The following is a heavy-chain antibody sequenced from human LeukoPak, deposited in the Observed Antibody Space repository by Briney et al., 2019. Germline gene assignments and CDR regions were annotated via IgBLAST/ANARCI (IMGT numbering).Heavy chain of an antibody. CDR3: ASSSGGFNWFDP. CDR2: VNSDGSST. D-gene: IGHD3-22*01. CDR1: GFTFSRYW. V-gene: IGHV3-74*01. J-gene: IGHJ5*02. Sequence: GGSLRLSCAASGFTFSRYWMHWVRQAPGKGLVWVSRVNSDGSSTNYADSVKGRFTISRDNAKNTLYLQMNSLRVEDTAVYYCASSSGGFNWFDPWGQGTLVTVSS.